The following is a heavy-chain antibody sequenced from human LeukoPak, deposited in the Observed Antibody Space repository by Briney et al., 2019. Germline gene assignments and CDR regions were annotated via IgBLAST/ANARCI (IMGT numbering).Heavy chain of an antibody. CDR2: IYHSGST. Sequence: SETLSLTCTVSGGSISSYYWSWIRQPPGKGLEWIGYIYHSGSTYYNPSLKSRVTISVDRSKNQFSLKLSSVTAADTAVYYCARLTKLGYCSSTSCYRGIDYWGQGTLVTVSS. CDR1: GGSISSYY. D-gene: IGHD2-2*02. CDR3: ARLTKLGYCSSTSCYRGIDY. J-gene: IGHJ4*02. V-gene: IGHV4-59*12.